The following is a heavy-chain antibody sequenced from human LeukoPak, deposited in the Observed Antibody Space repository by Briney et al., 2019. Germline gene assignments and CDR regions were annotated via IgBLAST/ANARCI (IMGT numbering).Heavy chain of an antibody. Sequence: PSETLSLTCAVYGGSFSGYYWSWIRQPPGKGLEWVSAISGSGGSTYYADSVKGRFTISRDNSKNTLYLQMNSLRAEDTAVYYCAKSSDWSVQPLHIDYWGQGTLVTVSS. D-gene: IGHD3-9*01. V-gene: IGHV3-23*01. CDR3: AKSSDWSVQPLHIDY. J-gene: IGHJ4*02. CDR2: ISGSGGST. CDR1: GGSFSGYY.